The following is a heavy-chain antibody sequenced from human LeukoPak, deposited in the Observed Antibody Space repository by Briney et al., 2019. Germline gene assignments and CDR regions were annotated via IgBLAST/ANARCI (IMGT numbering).Heavy chain of an antibody. D-gene: IGHD3-10*01. J-gene: IGHJ6*02. Sequence: PGGSLRLSCAASGFTFSSYAMHWVRQAPGKGLEWVAVISYDGSNKYYADSVKGRFTISRDNSRNTLYLQMNSLRAEDTAVYYCARDPGPPRTYYYGSGSYYNDPGYGMDVWGQGTTVTVSS. CDR3: ARDPGPPRTYYYGSGSYYNDPGYGMDV. CDR1: GFTFSSYA. CDR2: ISYDGSNK. V-gene: IGHV3-30-3*01.